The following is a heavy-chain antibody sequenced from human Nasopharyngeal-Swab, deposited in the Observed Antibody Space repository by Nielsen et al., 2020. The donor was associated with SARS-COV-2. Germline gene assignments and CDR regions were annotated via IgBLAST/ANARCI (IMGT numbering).Heavy chain of an antibody. CDR1: GFTFSEYA. V-gene: IGHV3-23*01. D-gene: IGHD1-26*01. CDR2: ISGGGEST. Sequence: GESLKISCAASGFTFSEYAFHWVRQAPGKGLEWVSVISGGGESTHYADSVKGRFSISRVDSRETVYLQMDSLRAEDTAVYCCARDPSFVGSLEFDQWGRGTLVTVSS. J-gene: IGHJ4*02. CDR3: ARDPSFVGSLEFDQ.